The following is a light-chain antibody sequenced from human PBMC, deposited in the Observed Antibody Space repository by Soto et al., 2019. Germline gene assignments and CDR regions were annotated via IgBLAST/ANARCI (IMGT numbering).Light chain of an antibody. J-gene: IGLJ3*02. CDR3: QSYDSSLSGSV. CDR1: SSNIGAGYD. V-gene: IGLV1-40*01. Sequence: QSVLTQPPSVSGAPGQRVTIPCTGSSSNIGAGYDVHWYQQLPGTAPKLLIYVNNNRPSGVPDRFAGSKSGTSASLAITGLQAEDEADYYCQSYDSSLSGSVFGGGTKVNVL. CDR2: VNN.